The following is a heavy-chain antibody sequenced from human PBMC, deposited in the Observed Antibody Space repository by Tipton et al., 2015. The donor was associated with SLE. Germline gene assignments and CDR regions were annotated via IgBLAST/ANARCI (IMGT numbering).Heavy chain of an antibody. CDR3: AREGEKAAPGGYYYYMDV. J-gene: IGHJ6*03. CDR1: GGSISSGSYY. Sequence: TLSLTCTVSGGSISSGSYYWTWIRQPAGKGLEWIGYIYYSGSTNYNPSLKSRVTISVDTSKNQFSLKLSSVTAADTAVYYCAREGEKAAPGGYYYYMDVWGKGTTVTVSS. D-gene: IGHD3-16*01. V-gene: IGHV4-61*10. CDR2: IYYSGST.